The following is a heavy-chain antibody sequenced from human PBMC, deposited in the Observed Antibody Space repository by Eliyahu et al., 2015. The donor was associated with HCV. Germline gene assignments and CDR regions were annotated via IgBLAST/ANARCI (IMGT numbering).Heavy chain of an antibody. D-gene: IGHD3-22*01. CDR2: INPNSGGT. Sequence: QVQLVQSGAEVKKPGASVKVSCKASGYTFTGYYMHWVRQAPGQGLEWMGWINPNSGGTNYAQKFQGRVTMTRDTSISTAYMELSRLRSDDTAVYYCARSYYYDSSGYYYETYGMDVWGQGTTVT. CDR1: GYTFTGYY. V-gene: IGHV1-2*02. CDR3: ARSYYYDSSGYYYETYGMDV. J-gene: IGHJ6*02.